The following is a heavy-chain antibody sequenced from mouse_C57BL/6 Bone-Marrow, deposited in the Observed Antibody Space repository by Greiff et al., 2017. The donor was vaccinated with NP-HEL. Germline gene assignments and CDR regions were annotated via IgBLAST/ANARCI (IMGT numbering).Heavy chain of an antibody. CDR2: ISSGGSYT. D-gene: IGHD2-5*01. J-gene: IGHJ2*01. CDR1: GFTFSSYG. CDR3: ASHYYSNYFDY. Sequence: EVMLVESGGDLVKPGGSLKLSCAASGFTFSSYGMSWVRQTPDKRLEWVATISSGGSYTKYPASVQGRFTISADTATNTLYLQISSLTSEDTAMYYCASHYYSNYFDYWGRGTTLTVSS. V-gene: IGHV5-6*01.